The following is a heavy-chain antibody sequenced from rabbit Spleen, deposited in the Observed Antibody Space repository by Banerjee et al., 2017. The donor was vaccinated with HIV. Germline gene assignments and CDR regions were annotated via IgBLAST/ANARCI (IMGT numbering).Heavy chain of an antibody. CDR2: INAITGKA. CDR3: ARDLAAWNSGSYAFNL. V-gene: IGHV1S40*01. D-gene: IGHD1-1*01. CDR1: GFSFSSGYY. J-gene: IGHJ4*01. Sequence: QSLEESGGGLVKPGASLTLTCTASGFSFSSGYYMCWVRQAPGKGLEWIACINAITGKAVYASWAKGRFTFSKTSSTTVTLRMTSLTGADTATYFCARDLAAWNSGSYAFNLWGPGTLVTVS.